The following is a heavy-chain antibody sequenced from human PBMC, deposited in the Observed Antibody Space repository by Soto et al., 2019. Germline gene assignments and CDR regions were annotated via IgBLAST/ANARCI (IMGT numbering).Heavy chain of an antibody. CDR2: ISYDGSNK. J-gene: IGHJ4*02. Sequence: QVQLVESGGGVVQPGRSLRLSCAASGFTFSSYAMHWVRQAPGKGLEWVAVISYDGSNKYYADSVKGRFTISRDNSKNTLYLRMNSLRDEDTAVYYCARDPLNYYDSSGYYSYYFDYWGQGTLVTVSS. D-gene: IGHD3-22*01. CDR1: GFTFSSYA. V-gene: IGHV3-30-3*01. CDR3: ARDPLNYYDSSGYYSYYFDY.